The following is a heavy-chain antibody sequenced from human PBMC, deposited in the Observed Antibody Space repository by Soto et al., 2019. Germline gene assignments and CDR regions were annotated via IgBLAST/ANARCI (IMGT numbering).Heavy chain of an antibody. V-gene: IGHV3-23*01. CDR2: ISNSGGST. J-gene: IGHJ4*02. D-gene: IGHD3-10*01. Sequence: GVLRLSCAASGFTFSNYGMSWVRQAPGKGLEWVSSISNSGGSTYYADSVKGRFTISRDNSKNTLYLQMNSLRAEDTAVYYCAADSYYGSGIVDYWGQGTLVTVSS. CDR3: AADSYYGSGIVDY. CDR1: GFTFSNYG.